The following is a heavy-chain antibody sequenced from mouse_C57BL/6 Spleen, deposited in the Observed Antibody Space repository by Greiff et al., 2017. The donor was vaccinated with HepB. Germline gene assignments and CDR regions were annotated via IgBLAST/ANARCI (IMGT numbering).Heavy chain of an antibody. Sequence: VQLQQSGPELVKPGASVKISCKASGYTFTDYYMNWVKQSHGKSLEWIGDINPNNGGTSYNQKFKGKATLTVDKSSSTAYMELRSLTSEDSAVYYCARFYDGYGDYWGQGTTLTVSS. CDR3: ARFYDGYGDY. V-gene: IGHV1-26*01. CDR2: INPNNGGT. J-gene: IGHJ2*01. CDR1: GYTFTDYY. D-gene: IGHD2-3*01.